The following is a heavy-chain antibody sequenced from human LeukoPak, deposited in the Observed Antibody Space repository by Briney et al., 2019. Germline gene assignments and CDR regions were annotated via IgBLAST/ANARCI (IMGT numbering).Heavy chain of an antibody. CDR1: GFTFSHYW. CDR3: AGGALDY. J-gene: IGHJ4*02. V-gene: IGHV3-7*04. Sequence: PGGSLRLSCAASGFTFSHYWMSWVSQAPGKGLGWMAIINQDATEKHYADSVKGRFTISRDNTKYSLYLQMNSRRAEDTAVYYCAGGALDYWGQGTLVAVSP. CDR2: INQDATEK.